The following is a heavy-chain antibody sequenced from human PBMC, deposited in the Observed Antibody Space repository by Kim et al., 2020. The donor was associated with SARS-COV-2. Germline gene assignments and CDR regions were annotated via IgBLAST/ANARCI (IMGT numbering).Heavy chain of an antibody. CDR2: KTNGGKT. V-gene: IGHV3-15*01. Sequence: KTNGGKTDDHAPVKGRFTISRDDTKNTLFLQMNSLKTDDTAVYYCTTEGTYWGQGTLVAVSS. CDR3: TTEGTY. J-gene: IGHJ4*02.